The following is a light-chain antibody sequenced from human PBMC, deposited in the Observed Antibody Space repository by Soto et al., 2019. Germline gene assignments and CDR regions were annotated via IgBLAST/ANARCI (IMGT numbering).Light chain of an antibody. J-gene: IGKJ3*01. Sequence: ELVLTQSPATLSLSPGERATLSCRASQSVSSYLAWYQQKPGQAPRLLIYDASNRATGIPARFSGSGSGTDFTLTSSSLEPEDFAVYYCQQRSNWVTFGPGTKVDIK. CDR2: DAS. CDR1: QSVSSY. V-gene: IGKV3-11*01. CDR3: QQRSNWVT.